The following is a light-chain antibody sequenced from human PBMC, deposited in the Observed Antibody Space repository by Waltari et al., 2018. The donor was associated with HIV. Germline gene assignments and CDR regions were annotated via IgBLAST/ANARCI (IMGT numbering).Light chain of an antibody. V-gene: IGKV1-33*01. CDR1: QDISKY. Sequence: DIQMTQSPSSLSASVGDRVTITCQASQDISKYLNWYQQRLGKAPKLLIYDASNLQTGVPSRFSGAGSGTDFSFNISSLQPEDFATYYCQQYEKLPLTFGEGTRVEIK. CDR3: QQYEKLPLT. J-gene: IGKJ4*01. CDR2: DAS.